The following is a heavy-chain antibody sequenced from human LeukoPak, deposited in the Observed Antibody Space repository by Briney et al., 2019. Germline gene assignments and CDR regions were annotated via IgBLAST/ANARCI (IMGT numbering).Heavy chain of an antibody. J-gene: IGHJ4*02. CDR3: ARAYDSSWHNFDY. CDR1: GFTFSSYD. D-gene: IGHD6-13*01. Sequence: PGGSLRLSCAASGFTFSSYDMHWVRQAPGKGLEWVAVISYDGSNKYYADSVKGRFTISRDNSKNTLYLQMNSLRGEDTAVYYCARAYDSSWHNFDYWGQGSLVTVSS. V-gene: IGHV3-30*03. CDR2: ISYDGSNK.